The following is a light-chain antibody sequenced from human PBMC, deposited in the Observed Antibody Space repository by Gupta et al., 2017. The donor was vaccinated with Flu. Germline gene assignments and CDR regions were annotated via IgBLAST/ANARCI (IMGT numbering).Light chain of an antibody. CDR2: AAS. J-gene: IGKJ1*01. CDR3: QQDYNYPWT. V-gene: IGKV1-6*01. Sequence: AIQITQSPSSLSASVGDRVTITCRASQGIRNDLGWYQQKPGKAPKPLIYAASSLQSGVPSRFSGSGSGTDFTLTISSLQPEDFATYYCQQDYNYPWTFGQGTKVEIK. CDR1: QGIRND.